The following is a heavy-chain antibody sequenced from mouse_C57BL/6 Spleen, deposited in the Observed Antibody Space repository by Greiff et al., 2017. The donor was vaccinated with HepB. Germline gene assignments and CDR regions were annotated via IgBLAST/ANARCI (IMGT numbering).Heavy chain of an antibody. CDR2: IYPGDGDT. CDR3: ARYYYGSSYAMDY. V-gene: IGHV1-82*01. Sequence: QVQLQQSGPELVKPGASVKISCKASGYAFSSSWMNWVKQRPGTGLEWIGRIYPGDGDTNYNGKFKGKATLTADKSSSTAYMQLSSLTSEDSAVYFCARYYYGSSYAMDYWGQGTSVTVSS. CDR1: GYAFSSSW. J-gene: IGHJ4*01. D-gene: IGHD1-1*01.